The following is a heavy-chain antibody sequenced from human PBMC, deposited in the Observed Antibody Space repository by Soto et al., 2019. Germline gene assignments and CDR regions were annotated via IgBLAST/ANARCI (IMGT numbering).Heavy chain of an antibody. CDR1: GYTFTTYA. Sequence: GASVKVSCKASGYTFTTYAMHWVRQAPGQRLEWMGWINAGNGNTKYSQKFQGRVTITRDTSASTAYMELSSLRSEDTAVYYCARSIVVVTALDYWGQGTLVTAPQ. J-gene: IGHJ4*02. D-gene: IGHD2-21*02. CDR3: ARSIVVVTALDY. V-gene: IGHV1-3*01. CDR2: INAGNGNT.